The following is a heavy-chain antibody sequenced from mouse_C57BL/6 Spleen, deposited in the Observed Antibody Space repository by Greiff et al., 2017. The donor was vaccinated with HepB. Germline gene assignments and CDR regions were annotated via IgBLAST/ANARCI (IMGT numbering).Heavy chain of an antibody. V-gene: IGHV1-72*01. CDR1: GYTFTSYW. Sequence: QVQLQQPGAELVKPGASVKLSCKASGYTFTSYWMHWVKQRPGRGLEWMGRIDPNSGGTKYNEKFKSKATLTVDKPSSTTYMQLSSLTSEDSAVYYCARWITTVVATPYAMDYWGQGTSVTVSS. D-gene: IGHD1-1*01. CDR3: ARWITTVVATPYAMDY. CDR2: IDPNSGGT. J-gene: IGHJ4*01.